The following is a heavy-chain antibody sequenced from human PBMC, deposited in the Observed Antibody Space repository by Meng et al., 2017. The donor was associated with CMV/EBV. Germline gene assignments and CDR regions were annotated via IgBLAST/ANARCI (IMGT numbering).Heavy chain of an antibody. CDR2: IYSGGST. Sequence: GESLKISCAASGFTFSSYSMNWVRQAPGKGLEWVSVIYSGGSTYYADSVKGRFTISRDNSKNTLYLQMNSLRAEDTAVYYCARDLYYYDSSGYYDYYYGMDVWGQGTTVTVSS. CDR1: GFTFSSYS. V-gene: IGHV3-66*02. D-gene: IGHD3-22*01. CDR3: ARDLYYYDSSGYYDYYYGMDV. J-gene: IGHJ6*02.